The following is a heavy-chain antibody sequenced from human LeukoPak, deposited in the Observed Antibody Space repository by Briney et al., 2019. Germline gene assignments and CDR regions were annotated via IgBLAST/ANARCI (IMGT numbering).Heavy chain of an antibody. J-gene: IGHJ4*02. V-gene: IGHV3-23*01. CDR1: GFTFSNYA. Sequence: GGSLRLSCAASGFTFSNYAMSWVRQAPGKGLEWVSAISGSGGSTYYADSVKGRFTISRDNSKNTLYLQMNSLRAEDTAVYYCAKDKDSGWPPGYFDYWGQGTLVTVSS. D-gene: IGHD6-19*01. CDR3: AKDKDSGWPPGYFDY. CDR2: ISGSGGST.